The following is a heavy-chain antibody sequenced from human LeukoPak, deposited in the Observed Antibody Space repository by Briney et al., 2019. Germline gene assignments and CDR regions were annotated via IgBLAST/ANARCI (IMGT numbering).Heavy chain of an antibody. CDR2: ISWNSGSI. D-gene: IGHD6-19*01. CDR1: GFTFDDYA. J-gene: IGHJ3*02. CDR3: AKDASSGWYDDAFDI. V-gene: IGHV3-9*01. Sequence: GGSLRLSCAASGFTFDDYAMPWVRHAPGKGLEWVSGISWNSGSIGYADSVKGRFTISRDNAKNSLYLQMNSLRAEDTALYYCAKDASSGWYDDAFDIWGQGTMVTVSS.